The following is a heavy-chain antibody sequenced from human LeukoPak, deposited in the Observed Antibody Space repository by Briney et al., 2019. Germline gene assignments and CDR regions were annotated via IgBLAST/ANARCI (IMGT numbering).Heavy chain of an antibody. CDR1: GGTFSSYA. CDR3: ARMGWNDAIDNY. D-gene: IGHD1-1*01. CDR2: IIPIFGTA. Sequence: SVKVSCKASGGTFSSYAISWVRQAPGQGLEWMGGIIPIFGTANYAQKFQGRATITADESTSTAYMELSSLRSEDTAVYYCARMGWNDAIDNYWGQGTLVTVSS. V-gene: IGHV1-69*13. J-gene: IGHJ4*02.